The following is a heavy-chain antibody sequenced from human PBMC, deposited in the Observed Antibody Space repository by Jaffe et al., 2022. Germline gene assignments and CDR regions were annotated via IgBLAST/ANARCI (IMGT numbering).Heavy chain of an antibody. D-gene: IGHD3-9*01. J-gene: IGHJ4*02. CDR3: ASTRYFDWYYFDY. CDR2: IKQDGSEK. Sequence: EVQLVESGGGLVQPGGSLRLSCAASGFTFSSYWMSWVRQAPGKGLEWVANIKQDGSEKYYVDSVKGRFTISRDNAKNSLYLQMNSLRAEDTAVYYCASTRYFDWYYFDYWGQGTLVTVSS. V-gene: IGHV3-7*05. CDR1: GFTFSSYW.